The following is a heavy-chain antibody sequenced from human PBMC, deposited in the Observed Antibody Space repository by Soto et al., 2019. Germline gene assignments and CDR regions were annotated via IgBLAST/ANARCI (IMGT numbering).Heavy chain of an antibody. CDR3: ARERRDSSGWHHRTMDYYYYMDV. CDR1: GYTFTGYY. Sequence: QVQLVQSGAEVKKPGASVKVSCNASGYTFTGYYMHWVRQAPGQGLEWMGWINPNSGGTNYAQKFQGWVTMTRDTSISTAYMELSRLRSDDTAVYYCARERRDSSGWHHRTMDYYYYMDVWGKGTTVTVSS. J-gene: IGHJ6*03. V-gene: IGHV1-2*04. D-gene: IGHD6-19*01. CDR2: INPNSGGT.